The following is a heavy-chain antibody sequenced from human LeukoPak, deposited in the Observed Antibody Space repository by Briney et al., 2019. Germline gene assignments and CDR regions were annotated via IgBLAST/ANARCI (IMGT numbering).Heavy chain of an antibody. CDR1: GGSISSSSYY. J-gene: IGHJ5*02. D-gene: IGHD2-2*01. CDR3: ARDLGPAAIVVPAPRRVP. V-gene: IGHV4-39*07. Sequence: SETLSLTCTVSGGSISSSSYYWGWIRQPPGKGLEWIGSIYYSGSTYYNPSLKSRVTISVDTSKNQFSLKLSSVTAADTAVYYCARDLGPAAIVVPAPRRVPWGQGTLVTVSS. CDR2: IYYSGST.